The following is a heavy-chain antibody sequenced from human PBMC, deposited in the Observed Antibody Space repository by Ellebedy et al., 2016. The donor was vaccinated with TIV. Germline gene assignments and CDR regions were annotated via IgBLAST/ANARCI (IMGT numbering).Heavy chain of an antibody. Sequence: GESLKISCAASGFTFSPYAMASVRQAPGKGLEWVSGIVGSGAQKYADSVKGRFTISRDNSKRTVDLQKNSLRAEDTAVYFCAKDRTPGDGYWVFDNWGQGTLVTVSS. CDR2: IVGSGA. V-gene: IGHV3-23*01. CDR1: GFTFSPYA. D-gene: IGHD5-18*01. CDR3: AKDRTPGDGYWVFDN. J-gene: IGHJ4*02.